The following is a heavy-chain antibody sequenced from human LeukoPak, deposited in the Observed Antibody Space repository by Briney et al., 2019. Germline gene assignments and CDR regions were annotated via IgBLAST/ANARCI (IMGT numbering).Heavy chain of an antibody. CDR2: INPSSGGT. J-gene: IGHJ5*02. V-gene: IGHV1-2*02. CDR1: GYTFTDYY. Sequence: ASLKVSCKASGYTFTDYYVHWVRQAPGQGLEWMGWINPSSGGTNSAQQFQGRVTMARDTSTSTAYMGLSRLTSDDTAMYYCARAAPRDYAGGSWFFDWFDPWGQGTLVTVSS. D-gene: IGHD2-15*01. CDR3: ARAAPRDYAGGSWFFDWFDP.